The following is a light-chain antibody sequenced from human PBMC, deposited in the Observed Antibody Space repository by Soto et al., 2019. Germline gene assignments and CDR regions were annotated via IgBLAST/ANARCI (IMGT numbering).Light chain of an antibody. J-gene: IGKJ1*01. V-gene: IGKV3-15*01. CDR3: QHYNTWPWT. CDR1: QSVRSN. CDR2: GAS. Sequence: IVMTQSPGTLSLSPGERATLSCRASQSVRSNFLAWYQQKPGQAPRLLISGASTRAAGIPARFSGSGSGTEFTLTISSLQSEDFAVYYCQHYNTWPWTFGQGTKVDIK.